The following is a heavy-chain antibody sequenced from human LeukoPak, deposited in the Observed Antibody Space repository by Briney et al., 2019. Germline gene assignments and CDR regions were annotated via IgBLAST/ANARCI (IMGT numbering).Heavy chain of an antibody. J-gene: IGHJ4*02. CDR3: ASRATMPNDY. D-gene: IGHD5-12*01. V-gene: IGHV3-21*01. Sequence: PGGSLRLSCAVSGFTFSSYSMGWVRQAPGKGLEWVSSISSSSSYIYYADSVKGRFTISRDNAKNSLYLQMNSLRAEDTAVYYCASRATMPNDYWGQGTLVTVSP. CDR2: ISSSSSYI. CDR1: GFTFSSYS.